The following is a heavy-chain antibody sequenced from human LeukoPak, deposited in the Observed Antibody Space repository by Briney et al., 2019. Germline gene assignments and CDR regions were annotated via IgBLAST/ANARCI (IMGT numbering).Heavy chain of an antibody. CDR3: ARGAPVAATRTDFDY. D-gene: IGHD2-15*01. V-gene: IGHV1-8*01. CDR1: GYTFISYD. Sequence: ASVKVSRKASGYTFISYDINWVRQATGQGLEWVGWMNPNSGNTGYAQKFQGRVTMTRNTSISTTYMELSSLRYEDTAVYYCARGAPVAATRTDFDYWGQGTLVTVSS. CDR2: MNPNSGNT. J-gene: IGHJ4*02.